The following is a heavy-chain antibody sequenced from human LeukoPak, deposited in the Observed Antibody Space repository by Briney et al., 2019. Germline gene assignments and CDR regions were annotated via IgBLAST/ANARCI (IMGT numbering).Heavy chain of an antibody. Sequence: GGSLRLSCAASGFTFSSYAMSWVRQAPGKGLEWVSAISGSGGSTYYADSVKGRFTISRDNSKNTLYLQMNSLRAEDTAVYYCAKCLKVAGTGARYYYFDYWGQGTLVTVSS. CDR1: GFTFSSYA. D-gene: IGHD6-19*01. CDR2: ISGSGGST. CDR3: AKCLKVAGTGARYYYFDY. J-gene: IGHJ4*02. V-gene: IGHV3-23*01.